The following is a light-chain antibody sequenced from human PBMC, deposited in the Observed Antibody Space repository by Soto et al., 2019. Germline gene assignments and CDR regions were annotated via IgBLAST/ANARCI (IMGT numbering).Light chain of an antibody. V-gene: IGKV1-9*01. CDR1: QGISSY. CDR3: QQYNSYSGT. J-gene: IGKJ1*01. CDR2: DAS. Sequence: IQLTQSPSSLSASVGDRVTITCRASQGISSYLGWYQQKPGKAPNLLIYDASTLHSGVPSRFSGGGSGTDFTLTISSLQPEDFATYYCQQYNSYSGTFGQGTKVDIK.